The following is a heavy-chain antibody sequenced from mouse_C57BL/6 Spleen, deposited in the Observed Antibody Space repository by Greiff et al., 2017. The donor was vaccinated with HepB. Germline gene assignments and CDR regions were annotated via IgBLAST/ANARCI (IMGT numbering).Heavy chain of an antibody. CDR2: IDPEDGDT. Sequence: VHVKQSGAELVRPGASVKLSCTASGFNIKDYYMHWVKQRPEQGLEWIGRIDPEDGDTEYAPKFQGKATMTADTSSNTAYLQLSSLTSEDTAVYYCTPLYYSNCDYWGQGTTLTVSS. J-gene: IGHJ2*01. CDR3: TPLYYSNCDY. D-gene: IGHD2-5*01. CDR1: GFNIKDYY. V-gene: IGHV14-1*01.